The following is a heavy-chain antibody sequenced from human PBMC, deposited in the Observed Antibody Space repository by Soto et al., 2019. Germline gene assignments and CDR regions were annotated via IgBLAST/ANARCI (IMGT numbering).Heavy chain of an antibody. CDR3: ARLPGVRGVFDGFNV. J-gene: IGHJ3*01. V-gene: IGHV5-51*01. CDR2: IYPGDSDT. D-gene: IGHD3-10*01. CDR1: GYSFAGYW. Sequence: GESLKISCKGSGYSFAGYWIGWVRQMPGKGLDWMGVIYPGDSDTRYSPSFHGQVTISADKSISTADLQWSSLKASDTAMYFCARLPGVRGVFDGFNVWGQGTMVTVSS.